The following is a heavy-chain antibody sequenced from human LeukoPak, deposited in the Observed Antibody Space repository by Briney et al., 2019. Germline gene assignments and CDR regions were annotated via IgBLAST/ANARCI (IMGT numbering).Heavy chain of an antibody. J-gene: IGHJ4*02. V-gene: IGHV3-15*01. CDR3: AKDGGQWLVQGAFDY. CDR1: GFTFSNAW. CDR2: IKSKTDGGTT. D-gene: IGHD6-19*01. Sequence: GGSLRLSCAASGFTFSNAWMSWVRQAPGKGLEWVGRIKSKTDGGTTDYAAPVKGRFTISRDDSKNTLYLQMNSLKTEDTAVYYCAKDGGQWLVQGAFDYWGQGTLVTVSS.